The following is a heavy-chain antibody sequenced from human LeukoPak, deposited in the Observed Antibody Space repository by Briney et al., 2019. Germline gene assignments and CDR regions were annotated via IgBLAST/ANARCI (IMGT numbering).Heavy chain of an antibody. CDR1: GYSFTSYW. Sequence: GESLKISCKGSGYSFTSYWIGWVRQMPGKGLEWMGIIYPGDSDTRYSPSFQGQVTISADKSISTAYLQWSSLKASDTAMHYCARQGESNYGADAFDIWGQGTMVTVSS. V-gene: IGHV5-51*01. J-gene: IGHJ3*02. CDR2: IYPGDSDT. CDR3: ARQGESNYGADAFDI. D-gene: IGHD4-11*01.